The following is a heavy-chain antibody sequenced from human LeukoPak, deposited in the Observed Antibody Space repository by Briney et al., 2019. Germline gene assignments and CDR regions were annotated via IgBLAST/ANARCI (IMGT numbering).Heavy chain of an antibody. D-gene: IGHD2-2*01. Sequence: ASMKVSCKASGYTFTAYYIHWVRQAPGQGLEWMGWINPNSGGTNYAQKFQGRVTMTRNTSISTAYMELSSLRSEDTAVYYCARGDVVPAAPTFDPWGQGTLVTVSS. CDR3: ARGDVVPAAPTFDP. J-gene: IGHJ5*02. CDR2: INPNSGGT. CDR1: GYTFTAYY. V-gene: IGHV1-2*02.